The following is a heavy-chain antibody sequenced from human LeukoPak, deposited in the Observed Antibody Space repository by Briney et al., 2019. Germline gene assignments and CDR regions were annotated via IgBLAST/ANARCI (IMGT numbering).Heavy chain of an antibody. D-gene: IGHD2-2*01. V-gene: IGHV3-21*01. J-gene: IGHJ3*02. CDR3: ARDEFGYCSSNSCRDAFDI. CDR2: ISSSSSSYI. CDR1: GFTFSSYS. Sequence: GGSLRLSCASSGFTFSSYSMNWVRQAPGKGLEWVSSISSSSSSYIYYAASVKGRFTISRDNAKNPLYLQMNSLRAEDKAVYYCARDEFGYCSSNSCRDAFDIWGQGKMVTVSS.